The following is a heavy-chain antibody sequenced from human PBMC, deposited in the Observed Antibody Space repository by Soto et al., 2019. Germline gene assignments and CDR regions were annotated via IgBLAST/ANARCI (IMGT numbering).Heavy chain of an antibody. Sequence: QVQLVQSGAEVKKPGSSVKVSCKASGGTFSSYTISWVRQAPGQGLEWMGRIIPILGIANYAQKFQGRVTITADKSTSTAYMELSSLRSEDTAVYYCALRVVAVQPNDAFDIWGQGTMVTVSS. D-gene: IGHD2-15*01. CDR2: IIPILGIA. CDR1: GGTFSSYT. J-gene: IGHJ3*02. CDR3: ALRVVAVQPNDAFDI. V-gene: IGHV1-69*02.